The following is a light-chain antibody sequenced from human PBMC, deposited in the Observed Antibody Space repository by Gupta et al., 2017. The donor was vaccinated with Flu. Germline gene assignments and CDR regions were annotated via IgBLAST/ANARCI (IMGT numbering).Light chain of an antibody. CDR2: AAS. CDR3: QQSYSNLPST. J-gene: IGKJ5*01. V-gene: IGKV1-39*01. Sequence: DIQMTQSPSSLSASVGDRVTITCRASQSISSYLNWYQQKPGKAPKLLIYAASSLQSGVPSRFSGSGSGTDFTLTISSRQPEDFATYYCQQSYSNLPSTFGQGTRLEIK. CDR1: QSISSY.